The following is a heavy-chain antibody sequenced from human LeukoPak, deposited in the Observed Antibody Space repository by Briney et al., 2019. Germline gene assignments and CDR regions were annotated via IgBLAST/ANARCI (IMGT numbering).Heavy chain of an antibody. D-gene: IGHD2-21*01. V-gene: IGHV3-30*02. CDR1: GFTFSSYG. CDR2: IRYDGSNK. CDR3: ARDLVSGSSDWGYFQH. J-gene: IGHJ1*01. Sequence: PGGSLRLSCAASGFTFSSYGMHWVRQAPGKGLEWVAFIRYDGSNKYYADSVKGRFTISGDNSKNTLYLQMNSLRAEDTAVYYCARDLVSGSSDWGYFQHWGQGTLVTVSS.